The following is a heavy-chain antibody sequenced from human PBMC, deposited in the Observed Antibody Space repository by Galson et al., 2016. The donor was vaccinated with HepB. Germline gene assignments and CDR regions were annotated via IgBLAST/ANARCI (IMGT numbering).Heavy chain of an antibody. D-gene: IGHD3-22*01. CDR3: ARGPRYYYDSSAYYFGN. Sequence: SLRLSCAASGFTLSSYWMHWVRQAPGKGLVWVSRFNRDGSSTSYADSVKGRFTISRDNAKSTLYLQMNSLRAEDTAVYYCARGPRYYYDSSAYYFGNWGQGTLVTVSS. V-gene: IGHV3-74*01. CDR2: FNRDGSST. CDR1: GFTLSSYW. J-gene: IGHJ4*02.